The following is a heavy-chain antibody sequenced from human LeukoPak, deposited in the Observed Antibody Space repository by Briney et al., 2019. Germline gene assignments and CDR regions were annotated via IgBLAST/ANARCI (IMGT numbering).Heavy chain of an antibody. Sequence: QPGRSLRLSCAASGFTFSSYGMHWVRQAPGKGLEWVSVIYTGGSTYYADSVKGRFTISRDNSKNTLYLQMNSLRAVDTAVYYCARARVDFWSGYNYFDQWGQGTLVTVSS. CDR2: IYTGGST. CDR3: ARARVDFWSGYNYFDQ. V-gene: IGHV3-NL1*01. J-gene: IGHJ4*02. CDR1: GFTFSSYG. D-gene: IGHD3-3*01.